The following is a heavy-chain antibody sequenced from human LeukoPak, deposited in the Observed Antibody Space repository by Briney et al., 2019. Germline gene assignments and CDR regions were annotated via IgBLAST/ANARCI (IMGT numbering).Heavy chain of an antibody. CDR2: IRYDGSNK. Sequence: GGSLRLSCAASGFTFSNNGMHWVRQAPGRGLEWVAFIRYDGSNKYYADSVKGRFTISRDNSKNTLYLQMNSLRAEDTAVYHCATRHSSSSGVDYWGQGTLVTVSS. CDR1: GFTFSNNG. J-gene: IGHJ4*02. CDR3: ATRHSSSSGVDY. V-gene: IGHV3-30*02. D-gene: IGHD6-6*01.